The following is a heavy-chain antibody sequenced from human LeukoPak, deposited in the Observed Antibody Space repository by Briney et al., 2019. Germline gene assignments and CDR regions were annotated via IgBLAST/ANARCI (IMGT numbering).Heavy chain of an antibody. V-gene: IGHV1-3*01. D-gene: IGHD2-21*02. CDR3: ARDRGDPTDYYFDY. CDR2: INAGNGNT. Sequence: GASVKVSCKASGYTFTSYAMHWVRQAPGQRLEWMGWINAGNGNTKYSQKFQGRVTITGDTSASIAYMELSSLRSEDTAVYYCARDRGDPTDYYFDYWGQGTLVTVSS. J-gene: IGHJ4*02. CDR1: GYTFTSYA.